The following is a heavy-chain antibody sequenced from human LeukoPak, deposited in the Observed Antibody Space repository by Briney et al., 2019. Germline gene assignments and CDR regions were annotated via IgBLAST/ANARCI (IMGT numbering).Heavy chain of an antibody. J-gene: IGHJ4*02. Sequence: ASVKVSCKASGYTFTGYYMHWVRQAPGQGLEWMGWINPNSGGTNYAQKFQGRVTMTRDTSISTAYVELSRLRSDDTAVYYCATGGTRGYDSSGYYLHWGQGTLVTVSS. CDR2: INPNSGGT. D-gene: IGHD3-22*01. CDR3: ATGGTRGYDSSGYYLH. V-gene: IGHV1-2*02. CDR1: GYTFTGYY.